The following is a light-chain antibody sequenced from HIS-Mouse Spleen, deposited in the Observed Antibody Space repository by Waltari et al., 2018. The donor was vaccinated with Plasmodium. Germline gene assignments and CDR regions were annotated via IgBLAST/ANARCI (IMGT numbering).Light chain of an antibody. V-gene: IGKV1-39*01. Sequence: DIQMTQSPSSLSASVGDRVTITCRASQSISSYLNWYQQKPGKAPKLLIYAASSLQSGVTSRFSGSGSGTDFTLTISSLQPEEFATYYCQQSYSTWTFGQGTKVEIK. J-gene: IGKJ1*01. CDR1: QSISSY. CDR3: QQSYSTWT. CDR2: AAS.